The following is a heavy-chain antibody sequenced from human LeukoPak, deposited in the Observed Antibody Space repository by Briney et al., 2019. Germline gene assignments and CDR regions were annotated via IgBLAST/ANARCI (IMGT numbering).Heavy chain of an antibody. CDR1: GFTFSNYG. CDR3: ARSYDSSDDYYGAFDI. D-gene: IGHD3-22*01. CDR2: IWYDGSNI. V-gene: IGHV3-33*01. J-gene: IGHJ3*02. Sequence: GRSLRLSCAASGFTFSNYGMHWVRQAPGKGLEWVAVIWYDGSNIHYADSAKGRFTISRDNSKNTLYLQMSGLRAEDTAIYYCARSYDSSDDYYGAFDIWGRGTMVTVSS.